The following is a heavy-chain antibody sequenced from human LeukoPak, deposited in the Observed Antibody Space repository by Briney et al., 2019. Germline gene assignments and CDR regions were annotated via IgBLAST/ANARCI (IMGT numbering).Heavy chain of an antibody. CDR1: GGSFSGYY. Sequence: PSETLSLTCAVYGGSFSGYYWTWIRQPPGKGLEWIGEINHSGRTKYNPSLKSRVTISVDTSKNQFSLKLSSVTAADTAVYYCARGARGSYSYWGQGTLVTVSS. CDR2: INHSGRT. J-gene: IGHJ4*02. CDR3: ARGARGSYSY. V-gene: IGHV4-34*01. D-gene: IGHD1-26*01.